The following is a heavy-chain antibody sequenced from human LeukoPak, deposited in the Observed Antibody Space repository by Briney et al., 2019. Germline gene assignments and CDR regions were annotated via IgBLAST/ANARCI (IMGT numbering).Heavy chain of an antibody. D-gene: IGHD2-21*01. Sequence: SETLSLTCAVSGASISDNNWWSWVRQPPGQGLEWIGEVHHSGMTNYNPSLKSRLSISVDTSRNKFSLKLTSLTAADTAMYYCARDLVNNFRGHDYWGQGTMVAVSS. CDR3: ARDLVNNFRGHDY. CDR2: VHHSGMT. V-gene: IGHV4-4*02. J-gene: IGHJ4*02. CDR1: GASISDNNW.